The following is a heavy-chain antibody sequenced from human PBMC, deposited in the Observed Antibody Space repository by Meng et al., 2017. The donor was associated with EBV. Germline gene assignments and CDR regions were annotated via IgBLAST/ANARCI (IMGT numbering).Heavy chain of an antibody. CDR3: ASESGRGYTPDY. CDR1: GGPFRYYA. Sequence: QVQLVQSRAGVKKLWSSVKVSGKTSGGPFRYYAISWVRQVPGQGLEWLGGFLPRLGAPNYAQKFHGRVKITADESTSTHYMDLSSLRSEDTAIYYCASESGRGYTPDYWGQGTLVTVSS. D-gene: IGHD3-10*01. V-gene: IGHV1-69*01. CDR2: FLPRLGAP. J-gene: IGHJ4*02.